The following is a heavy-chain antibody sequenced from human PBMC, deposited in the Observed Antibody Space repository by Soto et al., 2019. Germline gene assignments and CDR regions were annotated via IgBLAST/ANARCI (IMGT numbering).Heavy chain of an antibody. CDR3: AREGQAPYYYYGMDV. CDR2: ISGYNGNT. Sequence: QVQVVQSGDEVKKPGASVKVSCKASGYTFTNYGFSWVRQAPGQGLEWMGRISGYNGNTKYAEKFQGRVTMTTDTSTSTAHMELRSLRSDDTAGYYCAREGQAPYYYYGMDVWGQGTAVTVSS. J-gene: IGHJ6*02. V-gene: IGHV1-18*01. CDR1: GYTFTNYG.